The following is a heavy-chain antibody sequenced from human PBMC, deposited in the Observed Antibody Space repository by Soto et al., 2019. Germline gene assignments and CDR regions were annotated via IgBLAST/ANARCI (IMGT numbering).Heavy chain of an antibody. V-gene: IGHV4-34*01. CDR2: INHSGST. CDR3: ARGVKRQQQLAYYYYYYMDV. D-gene: IGHD6-13*01. J-gene: IGHJ6*03. Sequence: SETLSLTCAVYGGSFSGYYWSWIRQPPGKGLEWIGEINHSGSTNYNPSLKSRVTISVDTSKNQFSLKLSSVTAADTAVYYCARGVKRQQQLAYYYYYYMDVWGKGTTVTVSS. CDR1: GGSFSGYY.